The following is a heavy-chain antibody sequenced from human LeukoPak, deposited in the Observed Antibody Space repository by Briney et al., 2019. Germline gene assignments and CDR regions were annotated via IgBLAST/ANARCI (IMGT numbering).Heavy chain of an antibody. Sequence: GASVKVSCKASGYTFTSYGISWVRQAPGHGREWMGWISAYNGNTNYAQKLQGRVTITTDTSTSTAYMELRSLRSDDTAVYYWARSMAVAGEAADFWGQGTLVTVSS. CDR1: GYTFTSYG. J-gene: IGHJ4*02. CDR3: ARSMAVAGEAADF. V-gene: IGHV1-18*01. D-gene: IGHD6-19*01. CDR2: ISAYNGNT.